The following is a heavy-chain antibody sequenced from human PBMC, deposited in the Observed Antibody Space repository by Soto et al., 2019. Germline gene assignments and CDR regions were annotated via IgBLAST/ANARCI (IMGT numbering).Heavy chain of an antibody. D-gene: IGHD6-6*01. CDR3: TRGLASGDY. CDR1: GYIFTNFY. V-gene: IGHV1-46*03. J-gene: IGHJ4*02. CDR2: INPNGGST. Sequence: VQLVQPGAEVKKPGASVKFSCKASGYIFTNFYIHWVRQDPGQGLELIGIINPNGGSTNYAQNFQGRVTMTRDTPTSTVNMDLSSLRSEKTAVYYCTRGLASGDYRGKGNLITVSS.